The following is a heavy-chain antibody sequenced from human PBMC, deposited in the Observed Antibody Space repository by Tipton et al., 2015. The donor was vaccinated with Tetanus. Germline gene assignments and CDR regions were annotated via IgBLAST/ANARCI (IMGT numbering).Heavy chain of an antibody. Sequence: QLVQSGPEVKKPGSSVKISCTSSGGTFNNFAVSWVRQAPGQGLDWMGGIIPVFGTINYAQNFQGRVTFTADTSTNTAYMEVSSLRTDDAAVYYCAKDNRISVRGAQAPRLSGRDVWGHGTSVIVSS. CDR3: AKDNRISVRGAQAPRLSGRDV. J-gene: IGHJ6*02. V-gene: IGHV1-69*06. CDR2: IIPVFGTI. CDR1: GGTFNNFA. D-gene: IGHD3-10*01.